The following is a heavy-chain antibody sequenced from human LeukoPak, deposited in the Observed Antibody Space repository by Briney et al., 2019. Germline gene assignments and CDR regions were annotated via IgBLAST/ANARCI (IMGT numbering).Heavy chain of an antibody. D-gene: IGHD4-17*01. J-gene: IGHJ4*02. V-gene: IGHV3-23*01. CDR1: GFTFSTYA. Sequence: PGGSLRLSCAASGFTFSTYAMSWVRQAPGKGLEWVSGISGSGGSTYYADSVKGRFTISRDKSKNTLYVQMSSLRAEDTAVYYCASSFTVTTKKNNFDYWGQGTLVTVSS. CDR3: ASSFTVTTKKNNFDY. CDR2: ISGSGGST.